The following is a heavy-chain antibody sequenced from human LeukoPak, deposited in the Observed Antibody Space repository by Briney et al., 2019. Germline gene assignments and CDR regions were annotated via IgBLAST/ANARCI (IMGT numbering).Heavy chain of an antibody. CDR2: INQGGSVK. J-gene: IGHJ4*02. CDR1: GFSFRDSW. Sequence: GGSLRLSCAASGFSFRDSWMTWVRQAPGKGLEWVANINQGGSVKYYVDSVKGRFTISRDDAKSSLYVQMNSLRDEDTAVYYCARFGYSGWNLEYWGQGTLVTVSS. V-gene: IGHV3-7*01. CDR3: ARFGYSGWNLEY. D-gene: IGHD5-12*01.